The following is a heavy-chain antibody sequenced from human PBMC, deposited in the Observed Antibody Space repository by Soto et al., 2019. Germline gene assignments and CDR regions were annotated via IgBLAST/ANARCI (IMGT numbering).Heavy chain of an antibody. J-gene: IGHJ5*02. CDR3: ASYSGSYFPVGHDR. CDR2: IKQDGTEI. CDR1: GFTFSIYW. V-gene: IGHV3-7*01. Sequence: GGSLRLSCVASGFTFSIYWMSWVRHAPGGGLEWVANIKQDGTEIHYVESVKGRFTIFRDNAKKSLYLQMNSLRAEDTAVYFCASYSGSYFPVGHDRWGQGTLVTVSS. D-gene: IGHD1-26*01.